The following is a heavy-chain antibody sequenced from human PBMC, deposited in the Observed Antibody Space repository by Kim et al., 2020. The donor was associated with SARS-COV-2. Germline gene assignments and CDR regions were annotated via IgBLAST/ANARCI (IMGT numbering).Heavy chain of an antibody. CDR2: IYSGGST. Sequence: GGSLRLSCAASGFTVSSNYMSWVRQAPGKGLEWVSVIYSGGSTYYADSVKGRFTISRDNSKNTLYLQMNSLRAEDTAVYYCARDGIYYDSSGYYYSDYWGQGTLVTVSS. CDR1: GFTVSSNY. V-gene: IGHV3-53*01. D-gene: IGHD3-22*01. J-gene: IGHJ4*02. CDR3: ARDGIYYDSSGYYYSDY.